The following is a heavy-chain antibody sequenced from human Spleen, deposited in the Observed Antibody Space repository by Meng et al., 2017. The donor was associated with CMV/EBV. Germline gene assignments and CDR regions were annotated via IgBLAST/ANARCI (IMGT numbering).Heavy chain of an antibody. V-gene: IGHV4-59*01. CDR3: ARSWGSSPSFLDY. Sequence: SQTLSLTCAVYGGSFSGYYWSWIRQPPGKGLEWIGYIYFSGSTNYNPSLKSRVTMSVDTSKNQLSLKLSSVTAADTAVYYCARSWGSSPSFLDYWGQGTLVTVSS. CDR2: IYFSGST. D-gene: IGHD7-27*01. CDR1: GGSFSGYY. J-gene: IGHJ4*02.